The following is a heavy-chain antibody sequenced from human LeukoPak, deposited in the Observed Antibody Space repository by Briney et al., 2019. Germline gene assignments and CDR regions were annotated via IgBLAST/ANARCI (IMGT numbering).Heavy chain of an antibody. D-gene: IGHD5-18*01. CDR3: ASISYRDY. Sequence: GGSLRLSRAASGFTFSSYSMNWVRQAPGKGLEWVSSISSSSSYIYYADSVKGRFTISRDNAKNSLYLQMNSLRAEDTAVYYCASISYRDYWGQGTLVTVSS. CDR2: ISSSSSYI. CDR1: GFTFSSYS. J-gene: IGHJ4*02. V-gene: IGHV3-21*01.